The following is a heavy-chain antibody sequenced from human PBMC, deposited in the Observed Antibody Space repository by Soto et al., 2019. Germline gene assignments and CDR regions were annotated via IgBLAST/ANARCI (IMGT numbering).Heavy chain of an antibody. V-gene: IGHV4-34*01. CDR2: IYESGST. J-gene: IGHJ6*02. Sequence: TXSXTCAVYGESLNYYYWSWIRQSPGQGLEWIGEIYESGSTNYNPSLKSRATISAVWSAQQMSLKLKSVTAADTAVFYCEXXXXGSPXYHHGMDVWGQGTTVTVSS. CDR3: EXXXXGSPXYHHGMDV. D-gene: IGHD3-10*01. CDR1: GESLNYYY.